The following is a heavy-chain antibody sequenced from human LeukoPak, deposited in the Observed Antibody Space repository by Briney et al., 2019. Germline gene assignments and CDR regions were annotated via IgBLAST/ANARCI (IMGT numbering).Heavy chain of an antibody. CDR2: IYYSGNT. Sequence: SETLSLFYTVSGGSIIGYYSSWIRQPPGKGLEWIGYIYYSGNTKYNPSLRSRVTISVDTSKNQFSLKLNSVTAADTAVYYCASSRDYGERVFHYWGQGTLVTVSS. CDR3: ASSRDYGERVFHY. V-gene: IGHV4-59*08. CDR1: GGSIIGYY. J-gene: IGHJ4*02. D-gene: IGHD4-17*01.